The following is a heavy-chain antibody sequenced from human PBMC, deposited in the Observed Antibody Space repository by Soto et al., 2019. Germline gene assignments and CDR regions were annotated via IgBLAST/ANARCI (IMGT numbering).Heavy chain of an antibody. D-gene: IGHD2-21*02. CDR2: IHPSGGNT. J-gene: IGHJ4*02. CDR1: GYTFTSYY. V-gene: IGHV1-46*01. CDR3: ARDEGDFPFNY. Sequence: ASVKVSCKASGYTFTSYYMNWVRQAPGQGLEWVGMIHPSGGNTNYAQMFQGRVTMTRDTSTSTVYMELSSLRSEDTAVYYCARDEGDFPFNYGGQGPLFTVS.